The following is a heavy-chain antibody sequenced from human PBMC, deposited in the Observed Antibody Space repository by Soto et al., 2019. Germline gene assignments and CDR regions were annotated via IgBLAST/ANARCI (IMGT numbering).Heavy chain of an antibody. V-gene: IGHV3-74*01. J-gene: IGHJ4*01. CDR3: VRDQPAEEQLFDF. Sequence: EVQLVESGGDLVQPGGSLRLSCAASGFTFSSYWIHWVRQAPGEGLVWVSRINSDGSDTSYADSVKGRFTISRDNAKNTLYLRMDSLRAEDTAVYYCVRDQPAEEQLFDFWGPGTLVSVSS. CDR1: GFTFSSYW. D-gene: IGHD1-26*01. CDR2: INSDGSDT.